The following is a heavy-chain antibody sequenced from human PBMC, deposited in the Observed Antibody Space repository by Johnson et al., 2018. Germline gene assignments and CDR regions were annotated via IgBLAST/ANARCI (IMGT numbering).Heavy chain of an antibody. CDR3: ANLKALLTTYWYFDF. Sequence: VQLVQSGGGLVQPGGSLRLSCAASGFTFSRYSMNWVRQAPGKGLEWVSYMSSSSSTIYYADSVKGRLTISRDNAKNTLYLQMNSLRAEDTAVYYCANLKALLTTYWYFDFWGRGTLITVSS. CDR2: MSSSSSTI. J-gene: IGHJ2*01. CDR1: GFTFSRYS. D-gene: IGHD1-1*01. V-gene: IGHV3-48*01.